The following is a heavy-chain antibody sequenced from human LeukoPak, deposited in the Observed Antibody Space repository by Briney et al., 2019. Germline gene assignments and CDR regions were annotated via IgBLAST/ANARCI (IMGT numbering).Heavy chain of an antibody. V-gene: IGHV1-46*01. Sequence: KVSXXAXGYXFXSYYMHWVRQAPGQGLEWMGIINPSGGSTSYAQKFQGRVTMTRDTSTSTVYMELSSLRSEDTAVYYCARDYLYYDSSAQGAFDIWGQGTMVTVSS. CDR3: ARDYLYYDSSAQGAFDI. CDR1: GYXFXSYY. CDR2: INPSGGST. J-gene: IGHJ3*02. D-gene: IGHD3-22*01.